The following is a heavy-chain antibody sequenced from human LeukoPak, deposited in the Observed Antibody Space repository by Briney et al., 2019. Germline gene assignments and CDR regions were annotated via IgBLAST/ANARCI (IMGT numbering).Heavy chain of an antibody. D-gene: IGHD6-19*01. CDR1: GFTLTNSW. Sequence: PGGSLRLSPAAPGFTLTNSWTHSVRPAPREGLVWVAYIISAGSRPSYADSVKGRFTTSRANAKKPVHLLMNSLRVEDTAVYYCARPGPYSSGWYQDFDYWGQGTLVTVSS. CDR3: ARPGPYSSGWYQDFDY. J-gene: IGHJ4*02. CDR2: IISAGSRP. V-gene: IGHV3-74*01.